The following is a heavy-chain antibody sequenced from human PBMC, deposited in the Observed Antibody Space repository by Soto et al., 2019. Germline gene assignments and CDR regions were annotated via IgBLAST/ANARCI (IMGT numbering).Heavy chain of an antibody. V-gene: IGHV4-59*01. D-gene: IGHD3-10*01. CDR2: IYYSATT. J-gene: IGHJ3*02. CDR3: ARDDYGGSGSNAYEI. CDR1: GGSISSYY. Sequence: SETLSLTCTVSGGSISSYYWSWIRQPPGKGLEWIGYIYYSATTNYNPSLKSRVTISVDTSKNQFSLKLTSVTAADTAVYYCARDDYGGSGSNAYEIWGQGTTVTVSS.